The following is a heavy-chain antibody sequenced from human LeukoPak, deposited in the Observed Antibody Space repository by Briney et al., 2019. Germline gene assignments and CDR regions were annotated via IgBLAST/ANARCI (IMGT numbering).Heavy chain of an antibody. D-gene: IGHD4-17*01. CDR3: ARDGAYGDSKFDY. CDR1: GFTFSDYY. J-gene: IGHJ4*02. V-gene: IGHV3-11*01. CDR2: ISTSVSTI. Sequence: GGSLRLSCAASGFTFSDYYMSWIRQAPGKGLEWVSYISTSVSTIYYADSVKGRFTISRDNAKNSLYLQMNSLRAEDTAVYYCARDGAYGDSKFDYWGQGTLVTVSS.